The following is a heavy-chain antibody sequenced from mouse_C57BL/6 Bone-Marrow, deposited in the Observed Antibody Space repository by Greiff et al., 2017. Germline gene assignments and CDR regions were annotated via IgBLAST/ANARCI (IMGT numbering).Heavy chain of an antibody. Sequence: EVKVVESGGGLVQPGESLKLSCESYEYAFPSHDMSWVRKTPEKRLELVAAINSDGGSTYYPDTMERRFIISRDDTKKTLYLQKSSLRSEETAVYYCAGQRVDYWGQGTTLTVSS. J-gene: IGHJ2*01. CDR2: INSDGGST. CDR3: AGQRVDY. CDR1: EYAFPSHD. V-gene: IGHV5-2*01.